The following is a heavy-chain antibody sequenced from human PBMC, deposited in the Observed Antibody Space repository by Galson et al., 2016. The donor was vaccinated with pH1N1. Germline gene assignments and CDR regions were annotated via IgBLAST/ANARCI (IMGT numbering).Heavy chain of an antibody. CDR3: TTYSDTTWYTFQH. CDR2: ISGSGIST. D-gene: IGHD2/OR15-2a*01. CDR1: GFTFNNYA. J-gene: IGHJ1*01. V-gene: IGHV3-23*01. Sequence: SLRLSCAASGFTFNNYAMFWVRQAPGKGLEWVSSISGSGISTYYADSVKGRFTISSDNSKNTLYLQMNSLRAEDTGVYYCTTYSDTTWYTFQHWGQGALVTVSS.